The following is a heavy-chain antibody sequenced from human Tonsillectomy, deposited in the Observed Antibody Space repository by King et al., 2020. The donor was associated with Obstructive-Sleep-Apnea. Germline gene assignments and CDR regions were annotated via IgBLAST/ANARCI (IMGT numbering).Heavy chain of an antibody. J-gene: IGHJ4*02. D-gene: IGHD3-16*01. Sequence: VQLVESGGGLVQPGWSLGLSCTASGFAFSRNTMTWVRQAPGKGLEWVSTISGNSGSTYYADSVKGRCTIYRDNSKNTVYLQVNSLRAEDTAVYYCVKEGVNTFGGDGFDYWGQGTHVAVSS. CDR2: ISGNSGST. CDR1: GFAFSRNT. CDR3: VKEGVNTFGGDGFDY. V-gene: IGHV3-23*04.